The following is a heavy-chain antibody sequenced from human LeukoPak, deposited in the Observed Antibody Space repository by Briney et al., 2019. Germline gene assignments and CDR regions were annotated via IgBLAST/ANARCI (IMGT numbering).Heavy chain of an antibody. Sequence: ASVKVSCKASGYTFTGYYMNWVRQAPGQGLEWMGWINPNSGGTNYAQKFQGRVTMTRDTSISTAYMELSRLRSDDTAVYYCARARYYYDSSGSPNDYWGQGTLVTVSS. CDR3: ARARYYYDSSGSPNDY. V-gene: IGHV1-2*02. J-gene: IGHJ4*02. CDR1: GYTFTGYY. D-gene: IGHD3-22*01. CDR2: INPNSGGT.